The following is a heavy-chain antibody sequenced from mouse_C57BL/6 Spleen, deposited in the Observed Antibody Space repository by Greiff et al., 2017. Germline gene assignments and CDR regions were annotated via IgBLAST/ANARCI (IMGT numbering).Heavy chain of an antibody. V-gene: IGHV1-50*01. Sequence: QVQLKQPGAELVKPGASVKLSCKASGYTFTSYWMQWVKQRPGQGLEWIGEIDPSDSYTNYNQKFKGKATLTVDTSSSTAYMQLSSLTSEDSAVYYCARSPDYDLYFDYWGQGTTLTVSS. D-gene: IGHD2-4*01. J-gene: IGHJ2*01. CDR3: ARSPDYDLYFDY. CDR1: GYTFTSYW. CDR2: IDPSDSYT.